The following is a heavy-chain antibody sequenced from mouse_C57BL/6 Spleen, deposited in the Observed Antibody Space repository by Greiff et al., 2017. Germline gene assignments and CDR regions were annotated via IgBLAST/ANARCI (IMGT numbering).Heavy chain of an antibody. J-gene: IGHJ2*01. D-gene: IGHD1-1*01. CDR1: GYTFTSYW. Sequence: QVQLQQPGAELVRPGSSVKLSCKASGYTFTSYWMHWVKQRPIQGLEWIGNIDPSDSETHYNQKFKDKATFTVDNSSSTAYMQLSSLTSEDSAVYYCARDYYGSSYLDYWGQGTTLTVSS. CDR3: ARDYYGSSYLDY. CDR2: IDPSDSET. V-gene: IGHV1-52*01.